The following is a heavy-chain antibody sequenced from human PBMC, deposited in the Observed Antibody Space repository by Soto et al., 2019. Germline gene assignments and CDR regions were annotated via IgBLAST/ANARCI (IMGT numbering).Heavy chain of an antibody. V-gene: IGHV3-23*01. J-gene: IGHJ4*02. CDR2: ISGGGGST. Sequence: GGSLRLSCVGSGFTFSSYGMHWVRQAPGKGLEWVSVISGGGGSTYYADSVKGRFTISRDNSKNTLYLQMNSLRAEDTAVYYCASRTSGWYFDYWGQGTLVTVSS. CDR3: ASRTSGWYFDY. D-gene: IGHD6-19*01. CDR1: GFTFSSYG.